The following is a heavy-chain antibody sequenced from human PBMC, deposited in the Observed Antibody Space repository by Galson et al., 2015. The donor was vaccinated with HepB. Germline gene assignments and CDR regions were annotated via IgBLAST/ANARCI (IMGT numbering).Heavy chain of an antibody. Sequence: SVKVSCKASGYTFTSYAMHWVRQAPGQRLEWMGWINAGNGNTKYSQKFQGRVTITRDTSASTAYMELSSLRSEDTAVYYCARARGYFDWSQGWWFDPWGQGTLVTVSS. D-gene: IGHD3-9*01. CDR2: INAGNGNT. CDR1: GYTFTSYA. J-gene: IGHJ5*02. V-gene: IGHV1-3*01. CDR3: ARARGYFDWSQGWWFDP.